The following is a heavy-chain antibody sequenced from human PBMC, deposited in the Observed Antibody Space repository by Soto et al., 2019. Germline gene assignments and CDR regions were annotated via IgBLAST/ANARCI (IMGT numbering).Heavy chain of an antibody. V-gene: IGHV4-4*08. CDR3: AREVVGNTWPGIFDS. CDR2: VYTSGST. CDR1: DDSIGPYY. Sequence: QEQLRESGPGLVKPSETLSLTCSISDDSIGPYYWTWIRQTPRKELQWIGYVYTSGSTKYNSSLKIRVTISLDASNSQCSLTMSSVTAADTGVYYCAREVVGNTWPGIFDSWGRGTLVVVSS. J-gene: IGHJ4*02.